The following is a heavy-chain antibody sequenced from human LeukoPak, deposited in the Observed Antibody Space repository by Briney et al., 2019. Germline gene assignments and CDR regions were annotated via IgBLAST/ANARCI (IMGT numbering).Heavy chain of an antibody. D-gene: IGHD3-9*01. V-gene: IGHV3-48*02. J-gene: IGHJ3*02. Sequence: GGSLRLSCAASGFTFSSYSMNWVRQAPGKGLEWVSYISTSSSTIYYSDSVKGRFTISRDNAKNSLYLQMNSLSDEDTAVYYCARDRSYYDILTGYYTTPDAFDIWGKGTMVTVPS. CDR3: ARDRSYYDILTGYYTTPDAFDI. CDR2: ISTSSSTI. CDR1: GFTFSSYS.